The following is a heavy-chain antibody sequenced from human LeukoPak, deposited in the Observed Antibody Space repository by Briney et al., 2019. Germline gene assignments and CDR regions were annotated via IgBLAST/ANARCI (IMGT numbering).Heavy chain of an antibody. CDR3: ARVVYSAHFDN. CDR2: ISGGGIT. CDR1: GFIVSSNH. J-gene: IGHJ4*02. Sequence: GGSLRLSCAASGFIVSSNHMSWVRQAPGKGLEWVSVISGGGITYYTDSVKGRFTISRDNSKNTLYLQMNSLRAEDTAVYYCARVVYSAHFDNWGQGTLVTVSS. D-gene: IGHD1-26*01. V-gene: IGHV3-53*01.